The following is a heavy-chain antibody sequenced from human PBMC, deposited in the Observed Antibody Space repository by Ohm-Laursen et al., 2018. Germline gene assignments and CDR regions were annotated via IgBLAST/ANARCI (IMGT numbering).Heavy chain of an antibody. V-gene: IGHV4-38-2*02. D-gene: IGHD6-13*01. Sequence: SDTLSLTCTVSGYSISSGYFWGWIRQPPGKGLEWIGTIYHSGSTYYNPSLKSRATISVDASKNQFSLKLSSVTAADTSVYYCATSNNWYYFDYWGQGTLVTVSS. CDR3: ATSNNWYYFDY. CDR2: IYHSGST. CDR1: GYSISSGYF. J-gene: IGHJ4*02.